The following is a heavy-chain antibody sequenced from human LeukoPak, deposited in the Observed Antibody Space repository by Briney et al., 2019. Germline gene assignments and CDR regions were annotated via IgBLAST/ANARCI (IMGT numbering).Heavy chain of an antibody. V-gene: IGHV3-74*01. J-gene: IGHJ5*02. CDR2: INSDGSST. CDR1: GFTFSTYW. Sequence: GGSLRHSCAASGFTFSTYWMHWARHAPGKGLVWVSHINSDGSSTTYADSVTGRFTISRDNAKNTLYLQMNSLRAEDTAVYYCARSRQPYYYGSGGSWFDPWGEGTLVTVSS. CDR3: ARSRQPYYYGSGGSWFDP. D-gene: IGHD3-10*01.